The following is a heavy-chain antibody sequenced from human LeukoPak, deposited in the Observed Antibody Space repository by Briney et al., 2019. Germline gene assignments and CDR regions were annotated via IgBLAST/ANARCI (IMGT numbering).Heavy chain of an antibody. CDR3: ATTGNFYDMDV. CDR2: SSTVTGNI. D-gene: IGHD1-1*01. J-gene: IGHJ6*03. CDR1: GFAFISTS. V-gene: IGHV3-48*04. Sequence: GGSLRLSCAAFGFAFISTSIHWVRQAPGKGLEWLSYSSTVTGNIYYADSVKGRFTTSRDNAKSSLYLQMSSLRAEDTAVYFCATTGNFYDMDVWGKGTTVTVSS.